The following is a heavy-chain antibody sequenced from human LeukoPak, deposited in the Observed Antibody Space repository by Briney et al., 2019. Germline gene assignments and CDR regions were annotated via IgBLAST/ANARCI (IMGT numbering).Heavy chain of an antibody. Sequence: PGGSLRPSCAASGFTFSNAWMSWVRQAPGKGLEWVGRIKSKTDGGTTDYAAPVKGRFTISRDDSKNTLYLQMNSLKTEDTAVYYCTTDLPATSWPHIGYWGQGTLVTVSS. CDR3: TTDLPATSWPHIGY. CDR1: GFTFSNAW. D-gene: IGHD2-21*01. V-gene: IGHV3-15*01. J-gene: IGHJ4*02. CDR2: IKSKTDGGTT.